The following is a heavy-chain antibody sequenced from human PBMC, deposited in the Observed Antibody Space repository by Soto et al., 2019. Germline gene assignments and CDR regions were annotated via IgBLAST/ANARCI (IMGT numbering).Heavy chain of an antibody. J-gene: IGHJ4*02. CDR3: KNQMSLRLTSVTATDTAVYYCARLYWSYYASSGYLDQ. V-gene: IGHV3-23*01. CDR1: GFTFSNYA. Sequence: GGSLRLSCAASGFTFSNYAMTWVRQAPGKGLEWVSGLNGSGGSTSSADSVKGLESIGYIYFTGTTYYNPSLQSRLSISVDRSKNQMSLRLTSVTATDTAVYYCARLYWSYYASSGYLDQWGQGTLVTVSS. CDR2: LNGSGGST. D-gene: IGHD1-1*01.